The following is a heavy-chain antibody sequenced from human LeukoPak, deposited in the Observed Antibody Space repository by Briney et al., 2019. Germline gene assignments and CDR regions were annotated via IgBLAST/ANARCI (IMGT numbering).Heavy chain of an antibody. Sequence: GGSLRLSCAASGFTFSSYSMYWVRQAPGKGLEWVSSISSSSSYIYYADSVKGRFTISRDNSKNTLYLQMNSLRAEDTAVYYCAKDRAGPALFDPWGQGTLVTVSS. V-gene: IGHV3-21*04. D-gene: IGHD3-10*01. CDR3: AKDRAGPALFDP. CDR2: ISSSSSYI. CDR1: GFTFSSYS. J-gene: IGHJ5*02.